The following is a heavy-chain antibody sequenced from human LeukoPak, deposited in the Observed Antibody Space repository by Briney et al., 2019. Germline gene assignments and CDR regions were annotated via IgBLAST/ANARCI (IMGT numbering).Heavy chain of an antibody. CDR1: GGSISGTNW. CDR2: ISLAGHT. V-gene: IGHV4/OR15-8*02. D-gene: IGHD1-26*01. Sequence: SETLSLTCGVSGGSISGTNWWSWVRQPPGQGLEWIGEISLAGHTNYNPSLNGRVTMSLDKSSNQLSLHLTSVTAAVTATYFCSRESGPFCPFGYWGQGTLVIVSS. CDR3: SRESGPFCPFGY. J-gene: IGHJ4*02.